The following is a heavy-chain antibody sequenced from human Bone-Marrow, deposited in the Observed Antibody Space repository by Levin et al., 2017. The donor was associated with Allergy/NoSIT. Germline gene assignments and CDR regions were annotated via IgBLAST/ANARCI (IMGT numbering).Heavy chain of an antibody. CDR3: ASPLNVAVAGSVDAPDH. D-gene: IGHD6-19*01. V-gene: IGHV1-69*04. CDR1: GGTLSRYG. J-gene: IGHJ4*02. CDR2: FIPDLGIA. Sequence: AGESLKISCRASGGTLSRYGVNWVRQAPGQGLEWIGRFIPDLGIANYAQKFRDRLTITADESWTSGYMELRSLRYEDTAVYYCASPLNVAVAGSVDAPDHWGQGTLVTVSS.